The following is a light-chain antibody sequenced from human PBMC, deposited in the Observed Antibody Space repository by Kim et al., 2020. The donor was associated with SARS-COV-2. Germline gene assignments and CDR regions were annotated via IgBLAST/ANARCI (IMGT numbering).Light chain of an antibody. Sequence: QMTQSPSSLSASVGDRVTITCRASQGISKDLAWYQQKPGNAPKLLIFAASALQSGVPTRFSGSGSGTDFTLTISSLQPEDVATYYCQKYNGAPWTFGQGTKLEI. V-gene: IGKV1-27*01. J-gene: IGKJ1*01. CDR3: QKYNGAPWT. CDR2: AAS. CDR1: QGISKD.